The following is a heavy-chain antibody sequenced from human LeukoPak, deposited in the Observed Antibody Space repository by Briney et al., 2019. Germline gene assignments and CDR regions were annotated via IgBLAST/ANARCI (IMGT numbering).Heavy chain of an antibody. Sequence: GGSLRLSCAASGFTFSSYAMSWVRQAPGKGLEWVSAISGSGGSTYYADSVKGRFTISRDNSKNTLYLQMNSLRAEDTAVYYCAKLAGVVVVAATLWFDPWGQGTLVTVSS. CDR1: GFTFSSYA. CDR3: AKLAGVVVVAATLWFDP. CDR2: ISGSGGST. J-gene: IGHJ5*02. D-gene: IGHD2-15*01. V-gene: IGHV3-23*01.